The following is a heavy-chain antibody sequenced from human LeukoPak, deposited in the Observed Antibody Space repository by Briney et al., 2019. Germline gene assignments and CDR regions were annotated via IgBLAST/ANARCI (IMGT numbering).Heavy chain of an antibody. CDR3: ARHGSWAGYDWFDP. CDR1: GGSISSYY. J-gene: IGHJ5*02. CDR2: IYTSGST. Sequence: SETLSLTCTVSGGSISSYYWSWIRQPPGKGLEWIGYIYTSGSTNYNPSLKSRVTISVDTSKNQFSLKLSSVTAADTAVYYCARHGSWAGYDWFDPWGQGTLDTVSP. D-gene: IGHD3-10*01. V-gene: IGHV4-4*09.